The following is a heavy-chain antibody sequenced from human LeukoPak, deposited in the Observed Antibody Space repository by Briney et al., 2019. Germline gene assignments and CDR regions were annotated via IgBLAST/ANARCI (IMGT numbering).Heavy chain of an antibody. CDR2: IYHSGST. CDR1: GGSISRNSFS. Sequence: PSETLSLTCAVSGGSISRNSFSWNWIRQPPGQGLEWIGDIYHSGSTYYNPSLESRVTISIDRSKNQFSLKLRSVTAADTAVYYCARDRNYGDYGSYYFDHWGQGILVTVSS. J-gene: IGHJ4*02. CDR3: ARDRNYGDYGSYYFDH. D-gene: IGHD4-17*01. V-gene: IGHV4-30-2*01.